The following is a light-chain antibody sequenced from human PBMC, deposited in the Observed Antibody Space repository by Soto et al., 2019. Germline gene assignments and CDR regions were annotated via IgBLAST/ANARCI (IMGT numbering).Light chain of an antibody. CDR3: AVWDDTLYGRV. V-gene: IGLV1-44*01. CDR2: RDD. J-gene: IGLJ3*02. Sequence: QSVLTQPPSVSGTPGQRVTISCSGGRSNIGSNTVAGYQQFPGTTPKLLIYRDDQRPSGVPDRFSGSNAGTSASLAISGRQMDDEAGSYCAVWDDTLYGRVFGGGTKLTVL. CDR1: RSNIGSNT.